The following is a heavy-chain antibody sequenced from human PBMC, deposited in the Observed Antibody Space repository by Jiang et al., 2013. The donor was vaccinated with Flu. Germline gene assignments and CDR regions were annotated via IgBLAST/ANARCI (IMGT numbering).Heavy chain of an antibody. CDR1: GFSLNTTGMC. V-gene: IGHV2-70*01. D-gene: IGHD5/OR15-5a*01. CDR3: ARMVASVSSYYFDY. CDR2: IDWADDK. J-gene: IGHJ4*02. Sequence: KPTQTLTLTCSFSGFSLNTTGMCVSWIRQPPGKALEWRALIDWADDKYYRTSLKTRLTISKGTSKNQVVLTMTNMDPLDTATYYCARMVASVSSYYFDYWGQGTQVPVSS.